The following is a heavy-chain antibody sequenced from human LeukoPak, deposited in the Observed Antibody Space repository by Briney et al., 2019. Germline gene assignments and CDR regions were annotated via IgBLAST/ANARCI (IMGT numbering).Heavy chain of an antibody. D-gene: IGHD3-10*01. Sequence: SETLSLTCTVSGGSISSYYWSWIRQPAGKGLEWIGRIYSTGSANYNPSLKSRVTMSVDTSENQFSLKLSSVTAADTAVYYCARDLWTSDRGAPYYYYMDVWGKGTTVTVSS. CDR1: GGSISSYY. J-gene: IGHJ6*03. V-gene: IGHV4-4*07. CDR3: ARDLWTSDRGAPYYYYMDV. CDR2: IYSTGSA.